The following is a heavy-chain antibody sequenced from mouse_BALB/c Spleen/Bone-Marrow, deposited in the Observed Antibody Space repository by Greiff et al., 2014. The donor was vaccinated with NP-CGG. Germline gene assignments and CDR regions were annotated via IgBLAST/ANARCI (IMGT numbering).Heavy chain of an antibody. CDR2: ISSGSSTI. D-gene: IGHD3-3*01. V-gene: IGHV5-17*02. Sequence: EVKLMESGGGLVQPGGSRKLSCAASGFTFSSLGMHWVRQAPEKGLEWVAYISSGSSTIYYADTMKGRFTISRDNPKNTLFLQMXSXRSEDTAMYYCTRSGTLGAMDYWGQGTSVTVSS. CDR3: TRSGTLGAMDY. CDR1: GFTFSSLG. J-gene: IGHJ4*01.